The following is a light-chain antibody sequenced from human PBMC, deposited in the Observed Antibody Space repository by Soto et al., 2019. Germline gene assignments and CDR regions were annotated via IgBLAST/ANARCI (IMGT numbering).Light chain of an antibody. V-gene: IGKV1-5*03. CDR3: QQYNAYSQA. J-gene: IGKJ1*01. CDR1: ESVSSW. CDR2: QAS. Sequence: DIQMTQSPSTLSASVGDRVTITCRASESVSSWLAWYQQKPGRTPKLLIYQASTLETGVPSRFSGSGSGTEFTLTISSLQPDDFATYYCQQYNAYSQAFGQGTKVEIK.